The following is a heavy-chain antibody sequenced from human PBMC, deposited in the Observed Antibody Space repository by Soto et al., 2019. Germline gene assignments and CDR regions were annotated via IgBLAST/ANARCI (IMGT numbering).Heavy chain of an antibody. D-gene: IGHD4-4*01. CDR3: VRDKEDNSNYYGMDV. CDR2: IYYSGST. Sequence: PSETLSLTCTVSGASISGYYWSWVRQPPGKGLEWIAYIYYSGSTNYNPSLKSRVTISVDTSKNQFSLRLSSVTAADTAMYYCVRDKEDNSNYYGMDVWGQGTTVTVSS. J-gene: IGHJ6*02. V-gene: IGHV4-59*01. CDR1: GASISGYY.